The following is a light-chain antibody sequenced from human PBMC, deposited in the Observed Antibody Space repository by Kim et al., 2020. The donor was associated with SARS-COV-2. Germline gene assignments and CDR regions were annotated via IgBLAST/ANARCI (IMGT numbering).Light chain of an antibody. Sequence: ASVGDRVTITCRASQGISSALAWYQQKSGKAPKVLIYDASNLGSGVPSRFSGSGSGTDFTLTISSLQPEDFATYYCQQFNNYPLSFGGGTKVDIK. V-gene: IGKV1D-13*01. CDR3: QQFNNYPLS. CDR1: QGISSA. CDR2: DAS. J-gene: IGKJ4*01.